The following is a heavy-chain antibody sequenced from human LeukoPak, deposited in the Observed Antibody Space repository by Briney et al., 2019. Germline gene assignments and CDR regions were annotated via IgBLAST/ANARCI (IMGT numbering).Heavy chain of an antibody. D-gene: IGHD3-9*01. Sequence: VASVKVSCKASGYTFTSHSINWLRQAPGQGLEWMGWITTNTGNPTYAQGFTGRFVFSLDTSVSTAYLQISSLKAEDTAVYYCARVTTLRYFDWPLDYWGQGTLVTVSS. CDR1: GYTFTSHS. V-gene: IGHV7-4-1*02. J-gene: IGHJ4*02. CDR3: ARVTTLRYFDWPLDY. CDR2: ITTNTGNP.